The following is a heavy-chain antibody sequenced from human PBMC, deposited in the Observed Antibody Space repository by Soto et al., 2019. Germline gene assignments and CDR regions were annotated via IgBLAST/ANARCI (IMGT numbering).Heavy chain of an antibody. Sequence: PSETLSLTCTVSGGSLSSYYWSWIRQPPGEGLEWIGYIYYSGSTNYNPSLKSRVTISVDTSKNQFSLKLSSVTAADTAVYYCAGSGYDENSSSRSSTLDVWGQGTTVTVSS. CDR3: AGSGYDENSSSRSSTLDV. D-gene: IGHD6-13*01. CDR2: IYYSGST. CDR1: GGSLSSYY. J-gene: IGHJ6*02. V-gene: IGHV4-59*01.